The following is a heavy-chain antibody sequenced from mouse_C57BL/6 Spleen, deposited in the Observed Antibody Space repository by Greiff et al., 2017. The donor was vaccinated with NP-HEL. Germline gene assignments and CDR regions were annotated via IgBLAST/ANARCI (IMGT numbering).Heavy chain of an antibody. Sequence: EVQLVESGPELVKPGASVKISCKASGYSFTGYYMNWVKQSPEKSLEWIGEINPSTGGTTYNQKFKAKATLTVDKSSSTAYMQLKSLTSEDSAVYYCARGGGSSGRGGYWGQGTTLTVSS. CDR3: ARGGGSSGRGGY. CDR2: INPSTGGT. J-gene: IGHJ2*01. V-gene: IGHV1-42*01. CDR1: GYSFTGYY. D-gene: IGHD3-2*02.